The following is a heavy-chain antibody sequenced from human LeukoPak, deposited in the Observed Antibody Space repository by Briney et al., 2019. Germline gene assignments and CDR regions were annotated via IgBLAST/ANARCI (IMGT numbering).Heavy chain of an antibody. CDR3: ARVWGSADF. V-gene: IGHV1-2*02. CDR2: INPNSGDT. D-gene: IGHD3-16*01. J-gene: IGHJ4*02. Sequence: ASVKVSCKASGYIFTDYYMYWVRQAPGQGLEWMGWINPNSGDTNYAQKFQGRVTMTRDTSITTAYMELSSLRSDDTAVYYCARVWGSADFWGQGTLVTVSS. CDR1: GYIFTDYY.